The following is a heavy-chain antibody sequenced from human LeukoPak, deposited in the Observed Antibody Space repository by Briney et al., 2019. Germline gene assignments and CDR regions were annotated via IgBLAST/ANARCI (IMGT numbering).Heavy chain of an antibody. CDR2: LIPIYGSA. CDR3: AGFFYDNSGDAFDI. V-gene: IGHV1-69*06. Sequence: SVKVSCKASGGSFTFTSHAISWVRQAPGQGLEWMGGLIPIYGSANYAQKFQGRVTITSDKSTRTIFMELSSLRPEDSAVYYCAGFFYDNSGDAFDIWGQGTMVTVSS. J-gene: IGHJ3*02. D-gene: IGHD3-22*01. CDR1: GGSFTFTSHA.